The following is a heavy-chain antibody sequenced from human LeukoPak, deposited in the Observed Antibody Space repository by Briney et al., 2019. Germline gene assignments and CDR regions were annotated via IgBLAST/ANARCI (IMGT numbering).Heavy chain of an antibody. D-gene: IGHD4-17*01. V-gene: IGHV4-4*02. CDR2: IYHSGST. CDR1: GFTFSSYW. J-gene: IGHJ4*02. Sequence: GSLRLPCAASGFTFSSYWMSWVRQPPGKGLGWIGEIYHSGSTNYNPSLKSRVTIAVDKSKNQFSLKLSSVTAADTAVYYCARASHDYGDYSHFDYWGQGTLVTVSS. CDR3: ARASHDYGDYSHFDY.